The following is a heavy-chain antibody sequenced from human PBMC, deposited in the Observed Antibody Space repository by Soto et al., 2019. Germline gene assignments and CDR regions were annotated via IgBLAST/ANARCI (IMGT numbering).Heavy chain of an antibody. J-gene: IGHJ4*02. Sequence: SETLSLTCTVSGGSISSYYWSWIRQPPGKGLEWIGYIYYSGSTNYNPSLKSRVTISVDTSKNQFSLKLSSVTAADTAVYYCARSIYNFEELAYWGKGTLVPVSP. V-gene: IGHV4-59*01. D-gene: IGHD1-1*01. CDR3: ARSIYNFEELAY. CDR1: GGSISSYY. CDR2: IYYSGST.